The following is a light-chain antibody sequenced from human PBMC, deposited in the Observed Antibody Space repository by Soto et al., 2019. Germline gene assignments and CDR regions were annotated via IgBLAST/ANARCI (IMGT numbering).Light chain of an antibody. V-gene: IGKV3-15*01. CDR3: QQYNNWPLT. CDR1: QSVSSN. CDR2: GAS. J-gene: IGKJ4*01. Sequence: EIVGTQSPATLSVSPGARATLSCSASQSVSSNLAWYQKKPGQAPRLLIYGASTRDTGIPARFSGSGSGTEFTLTISSLQSEDFAVYYCQQYNNWPLTFGGGTKVEIK.